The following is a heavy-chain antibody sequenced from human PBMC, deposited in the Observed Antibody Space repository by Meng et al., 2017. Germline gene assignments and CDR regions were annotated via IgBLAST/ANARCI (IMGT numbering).Heavy chain of an antibody. V-gene: IGHV3-23*01. CDR1: GITSATYD. Sequence: GESLKISCEVSGITSATYDVSWVRQAPGKGLEWVSGISGRRSSTSYADSVKGRFTISRDNAKNSLYLQMNSLRAEDTAVYYCAREGGPWLVHFQFDYWGQGTLVTVSS. CDR3: AREGGPWLVHFQFDY. J-gene: IGHJ4*02. CDR2: ISGRRSST. D-gene: IGHD6-19*01.